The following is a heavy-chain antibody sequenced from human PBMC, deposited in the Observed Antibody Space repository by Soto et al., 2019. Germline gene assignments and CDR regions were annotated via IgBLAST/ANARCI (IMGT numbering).Heavy chain of an antibody. CDR2: IYYSGST. CDR1: GGSISSGGYY. CDR3: ARGYGDYYFDY. V-gene: IGHV4-31*03. J-gene: IGHJ4*02. Sequence: PSETLSLTCTVSGGSISSGGYYWSWIRQHPGKGLEWIGYIYYSGSTYYNPSLKSRVTISVDTSKSQFSLKLSSVTAADTAVYYCARGYGDYYFDYWGQGTLVTVSS. D-gene: IGHD4-17*01.